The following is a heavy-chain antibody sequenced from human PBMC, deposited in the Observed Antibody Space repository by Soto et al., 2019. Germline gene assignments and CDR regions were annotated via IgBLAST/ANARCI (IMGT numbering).Heavy chain of an antibody. CDR2: ISSSSSYI. Sequence: EVQLVESGGGLVKRGGSLRLSCAASGFTFSSYSMNWVRQAPGKGLEWVSSISSSSSYIYYADSVKGRFTISRDNAKKALDLQINSPGVEETAVYYCARTYFSGGSCYGYYYYYYYGFDVWGQGTKVTVSS. D-gene: IGHD2-15*01. J-gene: IGHJ6*02. V-gene: IGHV3-21*01. CDR3: ARTYFSGGSCYGYYYYYYYGFDV. CDR1: GFTFSSYS.